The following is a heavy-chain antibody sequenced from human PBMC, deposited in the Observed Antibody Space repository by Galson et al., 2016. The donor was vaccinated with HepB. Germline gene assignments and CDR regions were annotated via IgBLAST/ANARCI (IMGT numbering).Heavy chain of an antibody. J-gene: IGHJ4*02. CDR2: INQDGSDI. V-gene: IGHV3-7*03. D-gene: IGHD3-10*01. CDR1: EFTFSNGW. Sequence: SLRLSCADSEFTFSNGWMSWVRQAPGKGLEWVAHINQDGSDIYYVDPVKGRFTIYRDKAKKSLYLQLNSLRVDDTALYYCVGWFGDLNTWGQGTLVTVSS. CDR3: VGWFGDLNT.